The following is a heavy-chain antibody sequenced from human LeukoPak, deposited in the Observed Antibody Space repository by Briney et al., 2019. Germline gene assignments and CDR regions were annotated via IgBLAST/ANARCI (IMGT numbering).Heavy chain of an antibody. J-gene: IGHJ5*02. CDR1: DGSISSSSYY. CDR3: ANDYGDENWFDP. V-gene: IGHV4-39*01. D-gene: IGHD4-17*01. CDR2: IYYSGST. Sequence: PSETLSLTCTVSDGSISSSSYYWGWIRQPPGKGLEWIGSIYYSGSTYYNPSLKSRVTISVDTSKNQFSLKLSSVTAADTAVYYCANDYGDENWFDPWGQGTLVTVSS.